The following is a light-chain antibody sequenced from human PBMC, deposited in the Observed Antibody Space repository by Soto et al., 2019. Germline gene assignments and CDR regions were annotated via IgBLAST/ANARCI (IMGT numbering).Light chain of an antibody. J-gene: IGKJ4*01. CDR1: QEINFY. Sequence: DIQLTQSPSPLSASVGDTVAIICQASQEINFYLNWYQQKPGKAPKLLIHDTSKLETGVPSRFSGSRSGTDFTLTISSLQPENLATYHCQQYDNLPFTFGGGTKVDI. V-gene: IGKV1-33*01. CDR3: QQYDNLPFT. CDR2: DTS.